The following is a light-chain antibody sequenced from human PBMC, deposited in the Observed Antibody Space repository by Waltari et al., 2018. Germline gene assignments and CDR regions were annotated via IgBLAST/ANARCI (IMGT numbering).Light chain of an antibody. V-gene: IGLV3-25*03. CDR2: KDS. Sequence: SDELTQPPSVSVSPGQTARIPCPGQILSKEYAYWYQHKPGQAPVLVIYKDSERPSGIPDRFSGSSSGTTVTLTISAVQAEDEAAYYCQSTDASETFVFGTGTTVTVL. CDR1: ILSKEY. J-gene: IGLJ1*01. CDR3: QSTDASETFV.